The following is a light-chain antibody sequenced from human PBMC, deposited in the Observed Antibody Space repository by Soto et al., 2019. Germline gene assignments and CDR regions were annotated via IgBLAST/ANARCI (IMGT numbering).Light chain of an antibody. J-gene: IGKJ2*01. V-gene: IGKV3-20*01. Sequence: EIVLTQSPGTLSLSPGERATLSCRASQGVSSSYLAWYQQKPGQAPRLLIYGASSRATGIPDRFSGSGSGTDFPLTISRLEPEDSAVYYCQQYATSPMSTFGQGTKLEIK. CDR2: GAS. CDR1: QGVSSSY. CDR3: QQYATSPMST.